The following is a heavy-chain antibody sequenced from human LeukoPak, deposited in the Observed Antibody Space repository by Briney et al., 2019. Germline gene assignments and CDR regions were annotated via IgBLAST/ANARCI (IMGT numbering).Heavy chain of an antibody. CDR1: GFTFSHNG. CDR2: ISNDGSNK. J-gene: IGHJ5*02. D-gene: IGHD6-13*01. Sequence: GGSLRLSCAASGFTFSHNGMHWVRQAPGKGLEWLAVISNDGSNKYYADSVKGRYTISRDNSKDTLYLQMNSLRAEDTAVYYCAREQQLGWFDPWGQGTLVTVSS. CDR3: AREQQLGWFDP. V-gene: IGHV3-30*03.